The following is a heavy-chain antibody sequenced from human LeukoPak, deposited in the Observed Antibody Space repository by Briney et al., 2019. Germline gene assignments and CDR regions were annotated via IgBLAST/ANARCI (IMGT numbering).Heavy chain of an antibody. J-gene: IGHJ4*02. V-gene: IGHV3-30*03. D-gene: IGHD4/OR15-4a*01. Sequence: GGSLRLSCAASGFTFSSYGMHWVRQAPGKGLEWVAVISYDGSNKYYADSVKGRFTISRDNSKNTLYLQMNSLRAEDTAVYYCARGPNYLYYFDYWGQGTLVTVSS. CDR1: GFTFSSYG. CDR3: ARGPNYLYYFDY. CDR2: ISYDGSNK.